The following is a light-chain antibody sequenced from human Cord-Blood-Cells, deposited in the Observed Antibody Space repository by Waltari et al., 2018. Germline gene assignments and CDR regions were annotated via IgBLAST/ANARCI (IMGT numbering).Light chain of an antibody. Sequence: SYELTQPPSVSVSTGQTARITCSGDAFPKHYAYWYQQKPGQAPVLVIYKDSERPSGIPERFSGSSSGTTVTLTISGVQAEDEADYYCQSADSSGTYAVFGGGTKLTVL. CDR3: QSADSSGTYAV. J-gene: IGLJ2*01. CDR2: KDS. V-gene: IGLV3-25*03. CDR1: AFPKHY.